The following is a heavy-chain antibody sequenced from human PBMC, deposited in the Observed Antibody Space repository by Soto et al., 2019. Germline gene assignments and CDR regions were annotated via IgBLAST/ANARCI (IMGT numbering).Heavy chain of an antibody. J-gene: IGHJ3*02. V-gene: IGHV1-69*01. Sequence: VQLVQSGAEVKKPGSSVKVSCKASGGAFSNYALSWVRQAPGQGLEWMGGIIPIFGTPNYAQKFQGRVTITADGSTSTVYMDLSSLTSEDTAVYYCARGAYPGDAFDIWGQGTVVTVSS. CDR2: IIPIFGTP. D-gene: IGHD2-21*01. CDR1: GGAFSNYA. CDR3: ARGAYPGDAFDI.